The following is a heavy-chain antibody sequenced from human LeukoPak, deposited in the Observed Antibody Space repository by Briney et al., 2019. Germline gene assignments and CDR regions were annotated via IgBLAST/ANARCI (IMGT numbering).Heavy chain of an antibody. D-gene: IGHD2-15*01. CDR1: GFTFSDHY. V-gene: IGHV3-72*01. Sequence: PGGSLRLSCAASGFTFSDHYMDWVRQAPGKGLEWVGRIRNKANSYTTEYAASVKGRFSFSRDDSKYSLYLQMNSLKIEDTALYYCASASGSQNYWGQGTLVTVSS. J-gene: IGHJ4*02. CDR3: ASASGSQNY. CDR2: IRNKANSYTT.